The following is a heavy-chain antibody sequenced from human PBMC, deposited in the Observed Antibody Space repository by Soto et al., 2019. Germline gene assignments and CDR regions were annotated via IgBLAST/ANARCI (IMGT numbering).Heavy chain of an antibody. V-gene: IGHV1-18*01. CDR2: ISAYNGNT. D-gene: IGHD6-13*01. CDR1: GYTFTSYG. J-gene: IGHJ5*02. CDR3: ARRTGQQLVSDTNWFDP. Sequence: ASVKVSCKASGYTFTSYGISWVRQAPGQGLEWMGWISAYNGNTNYAQKLQGRVTMTTDTSTSTAYTELRSLRSDDTAVYYCARRTGQQLVSDTNWFDPWGQGTLVTVSS.